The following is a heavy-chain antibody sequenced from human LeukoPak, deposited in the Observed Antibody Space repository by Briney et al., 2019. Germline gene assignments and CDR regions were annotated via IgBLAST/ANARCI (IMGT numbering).Heavy chain of an antibody. J-gene: IGHJ5*02. CDR1: GFTFSGSA. V-gene: IGHV3-73*01. CDR3: TRHRLNWGSPYNWFDP. D-gene: IGHD7-27*01. CDR2: IRSKANSYAT. Sequence: GGSLRLSCAASGFTFSGSAMHWVRQASGKGLEWVGRIRSKANSYATAYAASVKGRFTISRDDSKNTAYLQMNSLKTEDTAVYYCTRHRLNWGSPYNWFDPWGQGTPVTVSS.